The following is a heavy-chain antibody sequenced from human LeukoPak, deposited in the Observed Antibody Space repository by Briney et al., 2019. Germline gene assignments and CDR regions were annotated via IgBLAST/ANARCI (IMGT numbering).Heavy chain of an antibody. CDR2: FDSEDGET. Sequence: ASVKVSCKVSGYTLTELSMHWVRQAPGKGLEWMGGFDSEDGETISAQKFQGRVTMTEDTSTDTAYMELSSLRSEDTAVYYCATDAGGKYYDFWSGPGANWFDPWGQGTLVTVSS. D-gene: IGHD3-3*01. V-gene: IGHV1-24*01. CDR3: ATDAGGKYYDFWSGPGANWFDP. CDR1: GYTLTELS. J-gene: IGHJ5*02.